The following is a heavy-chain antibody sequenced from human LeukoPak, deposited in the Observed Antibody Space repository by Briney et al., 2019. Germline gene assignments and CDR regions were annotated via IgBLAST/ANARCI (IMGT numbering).Heavy chain of an antibody. CDR2: TRNKANSYAT. D-gene: IGHD2-2*01. CDR1: GFXFSDHY. V-gene: IGHV3-72*01. CDR3: ARVVCTSTSCYDDY. Sequence: GGSLRLSCAASGFXFSDHYMDWVRQAPGKGLEWVGRTRNKANSYATEYAASVQGRFTISRDDSKNSLYLQMNSLKTEDTAVYYCARVVCTSTSCYDDYWGQGTLVTVSS. J-gene: IGHJ4*02.